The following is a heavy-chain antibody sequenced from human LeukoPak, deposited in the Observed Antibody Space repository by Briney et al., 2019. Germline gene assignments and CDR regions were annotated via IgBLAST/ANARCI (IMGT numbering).Heavy chain of an antibody. J-gene: IGHJ4*02. Sequence: SGGSLRLSCAASGFTFSSYAMSWVRQAPGKGLEWVSAISGSDGTYYADSVKGRFTISRDNSKNTLYLQMNSLRAEDTAIYYCAKGVRFLDWWILDYWGQGSLVTVSS. CDR1: GFTFSSYA. CDR2: ISGSDGT. D-gene: IGHD3-9*01. CDR3: AKGVRFLDWWILDY. V-gene: IGHV3-23*01.